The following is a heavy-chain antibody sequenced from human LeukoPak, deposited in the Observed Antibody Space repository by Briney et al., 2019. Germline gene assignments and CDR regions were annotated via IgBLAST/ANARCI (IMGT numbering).Heavy chain of an antibody. D-gene: IGHD6-13*01. Sequence: GGSLRLSCAASGFTFSSYGMHWVRQAPGKGLEWVAVISYDGSNKYYADSVKGRFTISRDNSKNTLYLQMNSLRAEDTAVYYCALVKAGPFFDYWGQGTLVTVSS. CDR2: ISYDGSNK. V-gene: IGHV3-30*03. CDR1: GFTFSSYG. CDR3: ALVKAGPFFDY. J-gene: IGHJ4*02.